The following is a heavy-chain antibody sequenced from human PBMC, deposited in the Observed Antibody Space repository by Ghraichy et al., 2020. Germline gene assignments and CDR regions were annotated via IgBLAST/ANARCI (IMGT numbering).Heavy chain of an antibody. Sequence: ASVKVSCKTSGYTFTDYGINWVRQAPGQGLEWMGWISGYSGNTNYAQKFQDRVTMTTDTSTSTAYMELRSLRSNDTAVYYCARDGRGDVVRQSDAKQDYWCQGTLVNVS. CDR2: ISGYSGNT. CDR3: ARDGRGDVVRQSDAKQDY. CDR1: GYTFTDYG. J-gene: IGHJ4*02. D-gene: IGHD2-8*01. V-gene: IGHV1-18*01.